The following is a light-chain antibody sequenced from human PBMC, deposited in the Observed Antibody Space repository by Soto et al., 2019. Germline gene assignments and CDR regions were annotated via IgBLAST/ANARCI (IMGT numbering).Light chain of an antibody. Sequence: QSVLTQPASVSGSPGQSITIPCTGTSSDVGGYNYVSWYQQHPGKAPKLMIYGVNNRPSGVSNRFSGSKSGNTASLTISGLQAEDEADYYCSSYTSSSTLVFGTGTKVTVL. CDR2: GVN. CDR3: SSYTSSSTLV. CDR1: SSDVGGYNY. V-gene: IGLV2-14*01. J-gene: IGLJ1*01.